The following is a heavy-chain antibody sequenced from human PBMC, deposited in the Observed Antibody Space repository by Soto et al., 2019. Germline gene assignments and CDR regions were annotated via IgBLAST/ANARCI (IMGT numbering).Heavy chain of an antibody. J-gene: IGHJ4*02. CDR1: GYTFTGYY. CDR2: INPNSGGT. Sequence: VASVKVSCKASGYTFTGYYMHWVRQAPGQGLEWMGWINPNSGGTNYAQKFQGRVTMTRDTSISTAYMELSRLRSDDTAVYYCARDPNSPQWELLPVYYFDYWGQGTLVTVSS. CDR3: ARDPNSPQWELLPVYYFDY. D-gene: IGHD1-26*01. V-gene: IGHV1-2*02.